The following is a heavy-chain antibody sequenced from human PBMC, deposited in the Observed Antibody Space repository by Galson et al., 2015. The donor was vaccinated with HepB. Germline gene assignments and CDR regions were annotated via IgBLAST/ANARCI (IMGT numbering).Heavy chain of an antibody. Sequence: SLTCTVSGGSISSYYWSWIRQPPGKGLEWIGYIYYSGSTNYNPSLKSRVTISVDTSKNQFSLKLSSVTAADTAVYYCAISSSWIYIDYWGQGTLVTVSS. J-gene: IGHJ4*02. CDR2: IYYSGST. V-gene: IGHV4-59*08. D-gene: IGHD6-13*01. CDR1: GGSISSYY. CDR3: AISSSWIYIDY.